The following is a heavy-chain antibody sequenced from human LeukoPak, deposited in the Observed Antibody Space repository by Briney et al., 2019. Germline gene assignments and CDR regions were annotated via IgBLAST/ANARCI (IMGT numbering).Heavy chain of an antibody. CDR3: ARESDSGYNIDC. J-gene: IGHJ4*02. CDR1: GFTFSSYL. CDR2: VNSDGSGT. V-gene: IGHV3-74*01. Sequence: GGSLRLSCAASGFTFSSYLMHWVRQAPGKGLVWVSRVNSDGSGTSYADSVKGRFTISRDNAKNTLYLQMNSLRAEDTAVYYCARESDSGYNIDCWGQGTLVTVSS. D-gene: IGHD3-3*01.